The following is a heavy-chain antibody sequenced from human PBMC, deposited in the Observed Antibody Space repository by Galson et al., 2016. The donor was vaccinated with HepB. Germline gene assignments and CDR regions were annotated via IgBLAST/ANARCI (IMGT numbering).Heavy chain of an antibody. CDR2: LSHGGVT. Sequence: TLSLTCAVSGASITSGGYSWTWIRQPPGAGLEWIGYLSHGGVTHYNSSLKSRVSISGDRSKNQFSVSLNSVTAADTAVYSCAGLPTYYDLSKGFTDYWGPGTPVTVSS. CDR1: GASITSGGYS. J-gene: IGHJ4*02. D-gene: IGHD3-3*01. V-gene: IGHV4-30-2*01. CDR3: AGLPTYYDLSKGFTDY.